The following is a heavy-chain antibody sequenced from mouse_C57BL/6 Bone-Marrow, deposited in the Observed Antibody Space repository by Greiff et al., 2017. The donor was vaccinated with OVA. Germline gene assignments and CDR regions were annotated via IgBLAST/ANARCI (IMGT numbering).Heavy chain of an antibody. CDR2: INRDGGST. D-gene: IGHD4-1*01. CDR3: ARHWGSWAWFAY. V-gene: IGHV5-2*01. J-gene: IGHJ3*01. Sequence: EVKLVESGGGLVQPGESLKLSCESNEYEFPSHDMSWVRKTPEKRLELVAAINRDGGSTYYPDTMERRFIISRDNTKKTLYLQMSSLRSEDTALDDCARHWGSWAWFAYWGQGTLVTVSA. CDR1: EYEFPSHD.